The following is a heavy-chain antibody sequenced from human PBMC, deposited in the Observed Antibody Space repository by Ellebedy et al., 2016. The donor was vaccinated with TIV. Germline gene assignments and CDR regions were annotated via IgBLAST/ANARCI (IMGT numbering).Heavy chain of an antibody. CDR1: GFTFSGFG. Sequence: GESLKISCAASGFTFSGFGIHSVRQAPGKGLEWVAIIWYDGSNAYYADSVKGRFTISRDNSKNTLYLQMNSLRAEDTAVYYCARKVPAPTTVPPNWYFDLWGRGTLVTVSS. CDR2: IWYDGSNA. J-gene: IGHJ2*01. CDR3: ARKVPAPTTVPPNWYFDL. V-gene: IGHV3-33*01. D-gene: IGHD4-17*01.